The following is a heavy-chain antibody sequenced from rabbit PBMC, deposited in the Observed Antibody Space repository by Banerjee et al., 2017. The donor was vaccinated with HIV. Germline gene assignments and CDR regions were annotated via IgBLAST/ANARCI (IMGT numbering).Heavy chain of an antibody. CDR3: ARGLGGGDGFHL. J-gene: IGHJ4*01. V-gene: IGHV1S40*01. Sequence: WVRQAPGKGLEWIACIGAGSSGGTYYASWAKGRFTITRSTSLNTVTLQLNSLTAADTATYFCARGLGGGDGFHLWGPGTLVTVS. D-gene: IGHD2-1*01. CDR2: IGAGSSGGT.